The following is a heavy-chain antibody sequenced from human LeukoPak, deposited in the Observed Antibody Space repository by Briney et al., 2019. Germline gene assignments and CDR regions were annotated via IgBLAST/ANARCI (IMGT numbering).Heavy chain of an antibody. CDR1: GFMFSSNW. J-gene: IGHJ4*02. V-gene: IGHV3-7*03. Sequence: PGGSLRLSCAASGFMFSSNWMSWVRLAPGKGLEWVANIKEDGTETYYVDSVKGRFTISRDNAKNSLYLQMNSLRVEDTAVYYCAKEGRSLQTYWGQGTLVTDSS. CDR3: AKEGRSLQTY. D-gene: IGHD5-24*01. CDR2: IKEDGTET.